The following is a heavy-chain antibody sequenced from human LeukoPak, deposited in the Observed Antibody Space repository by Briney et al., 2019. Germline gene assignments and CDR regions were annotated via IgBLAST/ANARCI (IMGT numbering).Heavy chain of an antibody. V-gene: IGHV1-18*01. D-gene: IGHD3-22*01. CDR2: ISAYNGNT. J-gene: IGHJ4*02. Sequence: ASVTVSCKASGYTFTNYGISWVRPAPGQGLEWMGWISAYNGNTNYAQKLQGRVTMTTDTSTSSAYMELRSLRSDDTAVYYCARDTGYDSSGYYSRLGGYWGQGTLVTVSS. CDR1: GYTFTNYG. CDR3: ARDTGYDSSGYYSRLGGY.